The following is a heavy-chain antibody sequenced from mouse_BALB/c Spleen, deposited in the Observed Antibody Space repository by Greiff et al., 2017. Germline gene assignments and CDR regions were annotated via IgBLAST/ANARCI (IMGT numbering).Heavy chain of an antibody. CDR2: IWGDGST. Sequence: QVQLKESGPGLVAPSQSLSITCTVSGFSLTGYGVNWVRQPPGKGLEWLGMIWGDGSTDYNSALKSRLSISKDNSKSQVFLKMNSLQTDDTARYYCARYGYYPYYAMDYWGQGTSVTVSS. D-gene: IGHD2-3*01. CDR1: GFSLTGYG. CDR3: ARYGYYPYYAMDY. J-gene: IGHJ4*01. V-gene: IGHV2-6-7*01.